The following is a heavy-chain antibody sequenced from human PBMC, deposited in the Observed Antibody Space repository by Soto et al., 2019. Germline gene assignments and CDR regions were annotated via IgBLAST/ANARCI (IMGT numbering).Heavy chain of an antibody. CDR1: GFTFSSYA. CDR3: FTPPTGYSSSWSDY. Sequence: GGSLRLSCAASGFTFSSYAMSWVRQAPGKGLEWVPAISGSGGSTYYADSVKGRFTISRDNSKNTLYLQMNSLRAEDTAVYYCFTPPTGYSSSWSDYWGQGTLVTVSS. J-gene: IGHJ4*02. V-gene: IGHV3-23*01. D-gene: IGHD6-13*01. CDR2: ISGSGGST.